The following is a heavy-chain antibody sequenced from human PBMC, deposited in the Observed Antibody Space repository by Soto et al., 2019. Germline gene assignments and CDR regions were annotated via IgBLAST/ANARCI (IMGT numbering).Heavy chain of an antibody. V-gene: IGHV4-34*01. CDR1: GGSFSGYY. J-gene: IGHJ6*02. CDR3: ARGSSIADQYYYYYGMDV. Sequence: SETLSLTCAVYGGSFSGYYWSWIRQPPGKGLEWIGEINHSGSTNYNPSLKSRVTISVDTSKNQFSLKLSSVTAADTAVYYCARGSSIADQYYYYYGMDVWGQGTTVTVSS. CDR2: INHSGST. D-gene: IGHD6-6*01.